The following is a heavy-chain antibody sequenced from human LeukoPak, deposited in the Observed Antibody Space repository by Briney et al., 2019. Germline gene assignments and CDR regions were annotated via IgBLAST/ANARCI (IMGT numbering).Heavy chain of an antibody. J-gene: IGHJ4*02. Sequence: GGSLRLSCAASGIIFSTYGMSWVRQAPGKGLEWVSAISGSGDSAYYADSVKGRFTISRDNSKSTLYLQMNSLRAEDTAIYYCAKDHSWYSGSGPSYDYWGQGTLVTVSS. D-gene: IGHD3-10*01. CDR3: AKDHSWYSGSGPSYDY. CDR2: ISGSGDSA. V-gene: IGHV3-23*01. CDR1: GIIFSTYG.